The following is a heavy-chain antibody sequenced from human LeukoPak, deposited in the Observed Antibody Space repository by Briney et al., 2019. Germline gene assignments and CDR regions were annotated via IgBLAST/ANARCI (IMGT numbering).Heavy chain of an antibody. CDR2: IDPSDSYT. J-gene: IGHJ4*02. D-gene: IGHD2-2*01. CDR3: ARQGCSSTSCYYYFDY. CDR1: GYRFTSYW. Sequence: GESLKISCKGSGYRFTSYWISWVRQMPGKGLEWMGRIDPSDSYTNYSPSFQGHVTISADKSISTAYLQWSSLKASDTAMYYCARQGCSSTSCYYYFDYWGQGTLVTVSS. V-gene: IGHV5-10-1*01.